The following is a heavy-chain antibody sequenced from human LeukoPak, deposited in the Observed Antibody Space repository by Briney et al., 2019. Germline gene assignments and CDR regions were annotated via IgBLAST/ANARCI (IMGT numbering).Heavy chain of an antibody. D-gene: IGHD2-15*01. CDR3: ARDTVVVVAVSSPLTWFDP. J-gene: IGHJ5*02. Sequence: ASVKVSCKASGYTFTGYYKHWVRQAPGQGLEWMGWISPNSGGTNYAQKFQGRVTMTRDTSISTAYMELSRLRSDDTAVYYCARDTVVVVAVSSPLTWFDPWGQGTLVTVSS. CDR2: ISPNSGGT. V-gene: IGHV1-2*02. CDR1: GYTFTGYY.